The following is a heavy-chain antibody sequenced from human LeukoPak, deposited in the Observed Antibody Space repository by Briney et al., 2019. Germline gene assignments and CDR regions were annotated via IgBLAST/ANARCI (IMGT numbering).Heavy chain of an antibody. V-gene: IGHV3-11*01. J-gene: IGHJ6*02. Sequence: GGSLRLSCAASGFTFGDYYVSWIRQAPGKGLEWVSYISGSGSTINYADSVKGRFTISRDNAKNSLWLQMNSLRPEDTAVYYCARDLSPAPWNGMDVWGQGTTVTVSS. CDR3: ARDLSPAPWNGMDV. D-gene: IGHD2-2*01. CDR2: ISGSGSTI. CDR1: GFTFGDYY.